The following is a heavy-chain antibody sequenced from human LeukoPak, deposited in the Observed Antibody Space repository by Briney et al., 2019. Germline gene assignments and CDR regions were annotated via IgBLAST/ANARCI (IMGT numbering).Heavy chain of an antibody. J-gene: IGHJ4*02. CDR1: GGSISTYY. V-gene: IGHV4-59*01. CDR2: IYNSGST. CDR3: ARENSNSWYLDY. Sequence: SETLSLTCTVSGGSISTYYWSRIRQPPGKGLEWIGYIYNSGSTNYNPSLKSRVTISVDTSKNQFSLKLSSVTAADTAVYYCARENSNSWYLDYWGQGTLVTVSS. D-gene: IGHD6-13*01.